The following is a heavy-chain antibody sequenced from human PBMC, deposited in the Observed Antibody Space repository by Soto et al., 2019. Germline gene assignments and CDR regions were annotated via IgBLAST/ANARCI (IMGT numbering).Heavy chain of an antibody. CDR1: GYTFTSYD. CDR2: MNPNSGNT. V-gene: IGHV1-8*01. D-gene: IGHD2-2*01. J-gene: IGHJ4*02. CDR3: ARDVGSSSWHSFDL. Sequence: VSVKVSSKASGYTFTSYDINWVRQATGQGLEWMGWMNPNSGNTGYAQKFQGRVTMTRNTSISTAYMELSSLRSEDTAVYYCARDVGSSSWHSFDLWGQGTLVTVSS.